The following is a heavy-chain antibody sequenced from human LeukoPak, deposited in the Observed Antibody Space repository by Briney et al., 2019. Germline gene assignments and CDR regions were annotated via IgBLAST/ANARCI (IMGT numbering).Heavy chain of an antibody. Sequence: SETLPLTCAVYGGSFSGYYWSWIRQPPGKGLEWIGEINHSGSTNYNPSLKSRVTISVDTSKNQFSLKLSSVTAADTAVYYCASITAAPDSYYYYYYMDVWGKGTTVTVSS. J-gene: IGHJ6*03. CDR1: GGSFSGYY. V-gene: IGHV4-34*01. D-gene: IGHD2-2*01. CDR2: INHSGST. CDR3: ASITAAPDSYYYYYYMDV.